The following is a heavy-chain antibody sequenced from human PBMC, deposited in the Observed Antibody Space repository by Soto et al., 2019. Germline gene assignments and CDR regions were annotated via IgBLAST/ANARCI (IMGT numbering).Heavy chain of an antibody. V-gene: IGHV4-31*03. CDR3: ARHSYYYGSTYGCWLDP. Sequence: PSETLSLTCTVSGGSISSGGYYWTWIRQRPGQGLEWIGYIYYSGSTFYHPSLKSRVTLSVDTSKNQFSLKLSSVTAADTAVYYCARHSYYYGSTYGCWLDPWGQGTLVTVSS. CDR2: IYYSGST. J-gene: IGHJ5*02. D-gene: IGHD3-10*01. CDR1: GGSISSGGYY.